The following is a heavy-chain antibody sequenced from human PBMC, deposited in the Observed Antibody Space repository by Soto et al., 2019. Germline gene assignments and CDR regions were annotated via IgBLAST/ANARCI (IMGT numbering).Heavy chain of an antibody. CDR3: AKNSPWFYDSSGYYLHYFDY. CDR1: GFTFSSYA. CDR2: ISGSGGST. J-gene: IGHJ4*02. V-gene: IGHV3-23*01. D-gene: IGHD3-22*01. Sequence: GGSLRLSCAASGFTFSSYAMSWVRQAPGKGLEWVSAISGSGGSTYYADSVKGRFTISRDNSKNTLYLQMNSLRAEDTAVYYFAKNSPWFYDSSGYYLHYFDYWGQGTLVTVSS.